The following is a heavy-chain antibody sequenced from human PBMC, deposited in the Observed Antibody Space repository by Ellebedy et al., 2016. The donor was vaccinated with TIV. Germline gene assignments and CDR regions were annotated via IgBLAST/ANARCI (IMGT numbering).Heavy chain of an antibody. CDR2: IIPILGIA. V-gene: IGHV1-69*04. CDR1: GYTFTSYY. Sequence: SVKVSXKASGYTFTSYYMHWVRQAPGQGLEWMGRIIPILGIANYAQKFQGRVTITADKSTSTAYMELSSLRSDDTAVYYCARGRQRQQLGTRESTHNWFDPWGQGTLVTVSS. CDR3: ARGRQRQQLGTRESTHNWFDP. J-gene: IGHJ5*02. D-gene: IGHD6-13*01.